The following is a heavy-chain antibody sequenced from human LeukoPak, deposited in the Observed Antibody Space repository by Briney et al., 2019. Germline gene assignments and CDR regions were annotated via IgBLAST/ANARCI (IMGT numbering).Heavy chain of an antibody. CDR2: IIPIFGTA. CDR1: GYTFTSCG. CDR3: ARFQRVVRGVEVDY. Sequence: SVTVSCKASGYTFTSCGISWVRQAPAQGLEWMGGIIPIFGTANYAQKFQGRVTINADESTSTAYMELSSLRSEDTAVYYCARFQRVVRGVEVDYWGQGTLVTVSS. D-gene: IGHD3-10*01. V-gene: IGHV1-69*13. J-gene: IGHJ4*02.